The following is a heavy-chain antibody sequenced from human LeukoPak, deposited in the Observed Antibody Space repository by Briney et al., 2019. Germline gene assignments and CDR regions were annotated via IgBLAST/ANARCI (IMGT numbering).Heavy chain of an antibody. CDR2: INTDTGNP. V-gene: IGHV7-4-1*02. D-gene: IGHD2-8*01. CDR3: ARKYDGPLDP. CDR1: GYSFTSNG. Sequence: ALVKVSYKASGYSFTSNGINWVRQAPGQGLEWMEWINTDTGNPTYAQAFTGRFVFSLDTSVTTAYLQISNLKAEDTAFYYCARKYDGPLDPWGQGTLVTVSS. J-gene: IGHJ5*02.